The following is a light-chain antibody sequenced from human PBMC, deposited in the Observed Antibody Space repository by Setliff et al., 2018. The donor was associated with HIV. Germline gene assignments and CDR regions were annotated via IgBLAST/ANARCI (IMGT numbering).Light chain of an antibody. CDR1: DSDVGTYNL. Sequence: QSALAQPASVSGSPGQSIAISCTGNDSDVGTYNLVSWYQQHPGKAPQLTIFEVNKRPSGISDRFSGSKSGSAASLTISELQADDEADYYCCSYTGDNVLYVFGTGTKVTVL. CDR2: EVN. J-gene: IGLJ1*01. V-gene: IGLV2-23*02. CDR3: CSYTGDNVLYV.